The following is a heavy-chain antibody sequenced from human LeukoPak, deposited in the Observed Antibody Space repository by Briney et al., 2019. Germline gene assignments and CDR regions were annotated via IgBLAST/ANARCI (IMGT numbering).Heavy chain of an antibody. V-gene: IGHV3-11*04. J-gene: IGHJ4*02. D-gene: IGHD5-18*01. Sequence: PGGSLRLSCAASEFTFSDYYMSWVRQAPGKGLVWVSYISSSGSSIYYADSVKGRFTISRDNAKNSLYLQMNSLRAEDTAVYYCARDLSGVTGYTYGRGIDYWGQGTLVTVSS. CDR2: ISSSGSSI. CDR3: ARDLSGVTGYTYGRGIDY. CDR1: EFTFSDYY.